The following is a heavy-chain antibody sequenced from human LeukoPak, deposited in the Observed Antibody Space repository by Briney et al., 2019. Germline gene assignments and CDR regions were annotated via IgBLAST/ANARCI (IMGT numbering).Heavy chain of an antibody. V-gene: IGHV4-31*03. CDR3: EVQGRGYRV. Sequence: KSSETLSLTCTVSGGSISSGDYYWSWIRQHPGKGLEWIGFISHSGSTYYNPSLKSRLIISVDTSKNQFSLKVTSVTAADTAVYYCEVQGRGYRVWGQGTTVTVSS. CDR1: GGSISSGDYY. D-gene: IGHD3-16*02. CDR2: ISHSGST. J-gene: IGHJ6*02.